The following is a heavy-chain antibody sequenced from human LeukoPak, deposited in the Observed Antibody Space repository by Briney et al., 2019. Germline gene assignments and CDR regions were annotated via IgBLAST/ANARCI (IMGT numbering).Heavy chain of an antibody. V-gene: IGHV1-2*02. CDR1: GYTFTGYY. CDR2: INPNSGGT. CDR3: ARDASSGWYWDY. D-gene: IGHD6-19*01. J-gene: IGHJ4*02. Sequence: ASVKVSCKASGYTFTGYYTHWVRQAPGQGLEWMGWINPNSGGTNYAQKFQGRVTMTRDTSISTAYMELSRLRSDDTAVYYCARDASSGWYWDYWGQGTLVTVSS.